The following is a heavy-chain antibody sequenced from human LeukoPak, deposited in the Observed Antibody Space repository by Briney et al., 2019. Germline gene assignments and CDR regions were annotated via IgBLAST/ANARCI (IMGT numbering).Heavy chain of an antibody. D-gene: IGHD3-22*01. J-gene: IGHJ4*02. CDR2: IWYDGTNK. V-gene: IGHV3-33*01. Sequence: GGSLRLSCAASGFTFSSYGMHWVRQAPGKGLEWVAVIWYDGTNKYYANSVKGRFTISRDNSKNTLYLQMNSPRAEDTAVYYCARDLDSSGYYPDYWGQGTLVTVSS. CDR3: ARDLDSSGYYPDY. CDR1: GFTFSSYG.